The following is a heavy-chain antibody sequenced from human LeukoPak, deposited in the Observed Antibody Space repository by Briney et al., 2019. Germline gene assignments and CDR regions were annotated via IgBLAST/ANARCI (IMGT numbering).Heavy chain of an antibody. CDR1: VGTFSSYA. CDR3: AKSRKSYCSGGSCYWFDY. Sequence: SVKVSCKASVGTFSSYAISWVRQAPGQGLEWMGRIIPIFGIANYAQKFQGRVTITADKSTSTAYMELSSLTSEDTAVYYCAKSRKSYCSGGSCYWFDYWGQGTLVTVSS. V-gene: IGHV1-69*10. J-gene: IGHJ4*02. CDR2: IIPIFGIA. D-gene: IGHD2-15*01.